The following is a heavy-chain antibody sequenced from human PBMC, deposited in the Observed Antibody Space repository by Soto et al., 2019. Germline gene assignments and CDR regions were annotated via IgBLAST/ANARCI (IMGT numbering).Heavy chain of an antibody. J-gene: IGHJ6*02. V-gene: IGHV1-69*02. CDR2: IIPILGIA. Sequence: QVQLVQSGAEVKKPGSSVKVSCKASGGTFSSYTISWVRQAPGQGLEWMGRIIPILGIANYAQKFQGRVTXXXXXXXXXXXXXXXXXXXXXXXXXXXXXXPXXXXXXXXYXGMDVWGQGTTVTVSS. CDR3: XXXPXXXXXXXXYXGMDV. CDR1: GGTFSSYT.